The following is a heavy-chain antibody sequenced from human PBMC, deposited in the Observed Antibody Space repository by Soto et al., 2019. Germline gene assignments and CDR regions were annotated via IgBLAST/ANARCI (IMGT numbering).Heavy chain of an antibody. CDR3: ARGGYSGYDGGYYYYGMDV. J-gene: IGHJ6*02. CDR1: GFTFSSYG. CDR2: IWYDGSNK. D-gene: IGHD5-12*01. Sequence: QVQLVESGGGVVQPGRSLRLSCAASGFTFSSYGMHWVRQAPGKGLEWVAVIWYDGSNKYYADSVKGRFTISRDNSKNTLYLQMNSLRAEDTAVYYCARGGYSGYDGGYYYYGMDVWGQGTTVTVSS. V-gene: IGHV3-33*01.